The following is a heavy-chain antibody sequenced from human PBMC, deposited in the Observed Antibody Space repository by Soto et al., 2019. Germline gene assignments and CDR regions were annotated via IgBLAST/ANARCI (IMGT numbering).Heavy chain of an antibody. CDR2: MNPNSGNT. CDR3: AGVYYDSSATGWYAFDI. V-gene: IGHV1-8*01. J-gene: IGHJ3*02. Sequence: QVQLVQSGAEVKKPGASVKVSCKASGYTFTSYDINWVRQATGQGLEWMGWMNPNSGNTGYAQKFQGRATMTRNTSISTAYMELSSLRSEDTDVYYCAGVYYDSSATGWYAFDIWGQGTMVTVSS. D-gene: IGHD3-22*01. CDR1: GYTFTSYD.